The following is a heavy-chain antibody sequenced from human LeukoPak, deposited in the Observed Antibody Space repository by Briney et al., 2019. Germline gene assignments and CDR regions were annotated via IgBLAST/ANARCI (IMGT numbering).Heavy chain of an antibody. Sequence: GGSMRLSCAASGLAFSAYKMHWVRHAPRKGLVWVSRISTDGYTTDYADFVQGRFTASRDNTKNTWSLEMNSLRAEDTAVYYCVVGGSPGYWGQGTLVTVSS. CDR2: ISTDGYTT. D-gene: IGHD2-15*01. J-gene: IGHJ4*02. CDR3: VVGGSPGY. V-gene: IGHV3-74*01. CDR1: GLAFSAYK.